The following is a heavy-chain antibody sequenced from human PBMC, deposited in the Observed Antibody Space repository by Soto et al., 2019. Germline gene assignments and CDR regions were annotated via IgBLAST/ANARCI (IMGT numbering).Heavy chain of an antibody. Sequence: ASVKVSCKASGYTFTGYYMHWVRQAPGQGLEWMGWINPNSGGTNYAQKFQGWVTMTRDTSISTAYMELSRLRSDDTAVYYCARDMGSGSYYYYYGMDVWGQGTTVTVSS. CDR1: GYTFTGYY. V-gene: IGHV1-2*04. CDR2: INPNSGGT. J-gene: IGHJ6*02. CDR3: ARDMGSGSYYYYYGMDV. D-gene: IGHD1-26*01.